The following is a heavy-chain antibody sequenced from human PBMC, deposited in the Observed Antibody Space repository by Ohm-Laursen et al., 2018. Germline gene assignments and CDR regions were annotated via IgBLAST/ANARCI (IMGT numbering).Heavy chain of an antibody. J-gene: IGHJ5*02. CDR3: ARSGSSRYNWFDP. D-gene: IGHD6-13*01. CDR1: GYTFTSYD. Sequence: SSVKVSCKASGYTFTSYDINWVRQAAGQGLEWMGWMNPNSGNTGYAQKLQGRVTMTRNTSISTAYMELSSLRSEDTAVYYCARSGSSRYNWFDPWGQGTLVTVSS. CDR2: MNPNSGNT. V-gene: IGHV1-8*01.